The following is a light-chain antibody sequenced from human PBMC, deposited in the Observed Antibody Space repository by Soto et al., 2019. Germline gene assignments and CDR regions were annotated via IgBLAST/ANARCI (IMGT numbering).Light chain of an antibody. Sequence: QSVLTQPPSVSAAPGQTVTVSCSGNKSNVGRNYVSWYQQFPGTAPRLLIYDNNKRPSGIPDRFSGSKSGTSATLGITGLQSGDEADYFCGTWDSSLSAGIFGIGTKLTVL. J-gene: IGLJ1*01. CDR3: GTWDSSLSAGI. CDR1: KSNVGRNY. V-gene: IGLV1-51*01. CDR2: DNN.